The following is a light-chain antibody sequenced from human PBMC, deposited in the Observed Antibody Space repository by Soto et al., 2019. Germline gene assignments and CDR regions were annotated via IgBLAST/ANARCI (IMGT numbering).Light chain of an antibody. CDR3: CSYAGSYSLV. J-gene: IGLJ2*01. CDR2: DVS. Sequence: QSVLTQPRSVSGSPGQSVTISCTGTSNDVGAYNYVTWYQQYPGKAPKLMIYDVSYRPSGVSDRFSGSKSGNTASLTISGLQAEDEADYYCCSYAGSYSLVFGGGTQLTVL. CDR1: SNDVGAYNY. V-gene: IGLV2-11*01.